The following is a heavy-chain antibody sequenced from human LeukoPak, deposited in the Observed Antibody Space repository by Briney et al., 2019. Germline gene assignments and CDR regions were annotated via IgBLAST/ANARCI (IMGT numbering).Heavy chain of an antibody. Sequence: GGSLRLSCAASGFTVSGTYMSWVRQAPGKGLEWVSVIYSAGDTFSADSVKGRFTISRDNSKNTVYLQMNSLRAEDTAVYYCARMDYYDSSGYLYYFDYWGQGILVTVSS. CDR1: GFTVSGTY. V-gene: IGHV3-53*01. CDR3: ARMDYYDSSGYLYYFDY. D-gene: IGHD3-22*01. CDR2: IYSAGDT. J-gene: IGHJ4*02.